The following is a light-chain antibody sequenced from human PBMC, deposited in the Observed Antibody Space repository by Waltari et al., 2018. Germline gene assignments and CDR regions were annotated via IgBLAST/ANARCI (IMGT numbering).Light chain of an antibody. J-gene: IGLJ2*01. CDR2: EGS. CDR1: SSDVGSYNL. Sequence: QSALTQPASVSGSPGQSITISCPGTSSDVGSYNLVSWYQQHPGKAPKLMIYEGSNRPSGVSNRFSGSKSGNTASRRISGLQAEDEADYYCCSYAGSSTFEVFGGGTKLTVL. V-gene: IGLV2-23*03. CDR3: CSYAGSSTFEV.